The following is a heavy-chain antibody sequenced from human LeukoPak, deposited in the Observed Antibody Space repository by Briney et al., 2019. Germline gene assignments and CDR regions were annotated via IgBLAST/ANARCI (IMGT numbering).Heavy chain of an antibody. CDR2: ISGSGGST. V-gene: IGHV3-23*01. D-gene: IGHD4-17*01. CDR3: AKASIAVTTPFDY. J-gene: IGHJ4*02. CDR1: GFTFSSYA. Sequence: PGGSLRLSCAASGFTFSSYAMSWVRQAPGKGLEWVSAISGSGGSTYYADSVKGRFTISRDNSKNTLYLQMNCLRAEDTAVYYCAKASIAVTTPFDYWGQGTLVTVSS.